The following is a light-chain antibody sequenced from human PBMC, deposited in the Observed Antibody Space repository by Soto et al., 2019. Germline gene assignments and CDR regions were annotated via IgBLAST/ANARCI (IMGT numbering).Light chain of an antibody. J-gene: IGKJ5*01. V-gene: IGKV3-15*01. CDR3: QQYNNWPLT. Sequence: EIVLTQSPGTLSLSPGERATLSCKTSRSRGSNFLAWYQHKPGQAPRLLIYGASSRATGIPVRFSGSGSGTEFTLTISSLQSEDFAVYYCQQYNNWPLTFGQGKRLDIK. CDR1: RSRGSN. CDR2: GAS.